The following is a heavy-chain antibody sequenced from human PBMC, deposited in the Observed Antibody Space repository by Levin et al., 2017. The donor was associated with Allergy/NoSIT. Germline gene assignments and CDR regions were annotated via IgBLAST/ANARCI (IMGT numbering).Heavy chain of an antibody. D-gene: IGHD2-2*01. V-gene: IGHV3-72*01. J-gene: IGHJ6*02. CDR1: GFTFSDHY. CDR3: TRGAGPAAILYSYSYGLDV. Sequence: AGGSLRLSCAVSGFTFSDHYMDWVRQAPGKGLEWVGRIRNKANSHTTEYAASAKGRFTISRDESKNSLYLQMNSLEAEDTAVYFCTRGAGPAAILYSYSYGLDVWGQGTTVTVSS. CDR2: IRNKANSHTT.